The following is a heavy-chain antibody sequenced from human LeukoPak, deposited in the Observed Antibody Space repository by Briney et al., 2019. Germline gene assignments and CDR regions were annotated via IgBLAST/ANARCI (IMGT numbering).Heavy chain of an antibody. Sequence: PGGSLRLSCAASGFTFSSYSMNWVRQAPGKGLEWVSSISSSSSYIYYADSVKGRFTISRDNAKNSPYLQMNSLRAEDTAVYYCARCYGDYRYYYYGMDVWGQGTTVTVSS. D-gene: IGHD4-17*01. J-gene: IGHJ6*02. CDR1: GFTFSSYS. CDR3: ARCYGDYRYYYYGMDV. CDR2: ISSSSSYI. V-gene: IGHV3-21*01.